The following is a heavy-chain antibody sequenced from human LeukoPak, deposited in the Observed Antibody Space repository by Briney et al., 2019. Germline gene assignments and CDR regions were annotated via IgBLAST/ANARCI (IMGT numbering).Heavy chain of an antibody. CDR1: GFTFSSYA. CDR2: ISSNGGST. CDR3: ARGSVELHFGYYYYGMDV. V-gene: IGHV3-64*01. J-gene: IGHJ6*02. Sequence: GGSLRLSCAASGFTFSSYAMHWVRQAPGKGLEYVSAISSNGGSTYYANSVKGRFTISRDNSKNTLYLQMGSLRAEDMAVYYCARGSVELHFGYYYYGMDVWGQGPRSPSP. D-gene: IGHD1-7*01.